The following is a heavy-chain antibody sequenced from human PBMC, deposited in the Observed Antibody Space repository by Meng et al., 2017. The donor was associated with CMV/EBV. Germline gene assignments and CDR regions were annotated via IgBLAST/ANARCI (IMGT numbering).Heavy chain of an antibody. D-gene: IGHD6-13*01. CDR1: GGSISSSSYY. V-gene: IGHV4-39*01. J-gene: IGHJ6*02. CDR2: MYYTGST. CDR3: ARHSPLGYYYGLDV. Sequence: GSLRLSCTVSGGSISSSSYYWGWIRQPPGKGLEWIGSMYYTGSTYYNLSLKSRVTMSVDTSRTRFSLKLSSVTAADTAVYYCARHSPLGYYYGLDVWDQGTTVTVSS.